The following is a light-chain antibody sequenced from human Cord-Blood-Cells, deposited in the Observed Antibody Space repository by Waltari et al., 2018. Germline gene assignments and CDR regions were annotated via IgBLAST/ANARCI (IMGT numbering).Light chain of an antibody. CDR3: QQRSNWPRT. V-gene: IGKV3-11*01. CDR1: QSVSSY. J-gene: IGKJ1*01. Sequence: EIALTPSPATLSLSPGERAALSCRASQSVSSYLASYQQKPGQAPRLLIYDASNRATGIPARFSGSGSGTDFTLTISSLEPEDFAVYYCQQRSNWPRTFGQGTKVEIK. CDR2: DAS.